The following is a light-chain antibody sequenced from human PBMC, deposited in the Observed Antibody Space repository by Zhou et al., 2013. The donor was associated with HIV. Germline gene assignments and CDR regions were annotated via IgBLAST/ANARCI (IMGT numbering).Light chain of an antibody. V-gene: IGKV1-5*03. Sequence: DIQMTQSPSILSASVGDRVTITCRASQSISSWLAWYQQKPGKAPKLLIYKTSTLESGVPSRFSGSGSGTDFTFTISSLQPEDFATYYCQRYATFGQGTRVEIK. CDR2: KTS. CDR1: QSISSW. J-gene: IGKJ1*01. CDR3: QRYAT.